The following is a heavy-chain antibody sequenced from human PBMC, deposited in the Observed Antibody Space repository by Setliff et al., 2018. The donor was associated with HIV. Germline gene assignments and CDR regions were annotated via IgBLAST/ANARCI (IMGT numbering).Heavy chain of an antibody. D-gene: IGHD1-26*01. Sequence: GASVKVSCKASGYSFTKYGIQWVRQAPGQRLEWMGLINAGNGNTKYSQKFQGRVTITRDTSASTAYMELSSLRSEDTAVYYCASATGSYYSFDYWGQGTLVTVSS. CDR1: GYSFTKYG. J-gene: IGHJ4*02. V-gene: IGHV1-3*01. CDR3: ASATGSYYSFDY. CDR2: INAGNGNT.